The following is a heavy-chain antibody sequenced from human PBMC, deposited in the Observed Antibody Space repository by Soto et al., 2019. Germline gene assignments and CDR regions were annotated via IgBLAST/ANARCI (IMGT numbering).Heavy chain of an antibody. CDR2: SRNNANSFTT. V-gene: IGHV3-72*01. J-gene: IGHJ4*02. CDR1: GFTFSDHY. D-gene: IGHD3-10*01. CDR3: ARGDSGHSSLAY. Sequence: EVQLVESGGGLVQPGGSLRLSCAASGFTFSDHYMDWVRQAPGKGLEWVGRSRNNANSFTTEYAASVKCRFTVSRDHSTTSLYRQMNSLRTGDTGGYWSARGDSGHSSLAYWGPGTLVTV.